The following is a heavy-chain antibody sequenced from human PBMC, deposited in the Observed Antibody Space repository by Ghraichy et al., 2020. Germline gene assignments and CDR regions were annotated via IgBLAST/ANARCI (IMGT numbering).Heavy chain of an antibody. J-gene: IGHJ6*02. CDR3: ARDSHRLRRHYDHGMDA. CDR2: INWNGGRT. Sequence: GESMNISCEASGFNFDDYDMSWVRQAPGKGLEWVSGINWNGGRTGYGDSVKGRFTISRDNAKNSLYLQMNSLRAEDTALYVCARDSHRLRRHYDHGMDAWGQGTAVTVSS. V-gene: IGHV3-20*01. CDR1: GFNFDDYD.